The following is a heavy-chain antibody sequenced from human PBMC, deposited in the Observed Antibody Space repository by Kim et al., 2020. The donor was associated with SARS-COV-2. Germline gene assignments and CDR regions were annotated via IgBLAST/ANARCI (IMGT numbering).Heavy chain of an antibody. CDR1: GGSFSGYY. Sequence: SETLSLTCAVYGGSFSGYYWSWIRQPPGKGLEWIGEINHSGSTNYNPSLKSRVTISVDTSKNQFSLKLSSVTAADTAVYYCARQQWGFDYWGQGTLVTVSS. D-gene: IGHD6-19*01. V-gene: IGHV4-34*01. CDR3: ARQQWGFDY. CDR2: INHSGST. J-gene: IGHJ4*02.